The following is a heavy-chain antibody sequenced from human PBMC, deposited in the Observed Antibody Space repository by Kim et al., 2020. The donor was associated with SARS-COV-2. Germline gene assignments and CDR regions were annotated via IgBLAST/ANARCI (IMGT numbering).Heavy chain of an antibody. V-gene: IGHV3-33*01. CDR3: ARDKGIGYSSGWT. J-gene: IGHJ4*02. Sequence: YADAVKGRFTISRDNSKNTLYLQMNSLRAEDTAVYYCARDKGIGYSSGWTWGQGTLVTVSS. D-gene: IGHD6-19*01.